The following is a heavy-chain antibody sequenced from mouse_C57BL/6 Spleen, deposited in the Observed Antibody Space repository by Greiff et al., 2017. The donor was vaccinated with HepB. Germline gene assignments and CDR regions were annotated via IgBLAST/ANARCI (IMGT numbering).Heavy chain of an antibody. V-gene: IGHV2-2*01. J-gene: IGHJ2*01. CDR2: IWSGGST. Sequence: QVQLKQSGPGLVQPSQSLSITCTVSGFSLTSYGVHWVRQSPGKGLEWLGVIWSGGSTDYNAAFISRLSISKDNSKSQVFLKMNSLQGDDTAIYYCARNNGYYGSSPFDYWGQGTTLTVSS. CDR3: ARNNGYYGSSPFDY. CDR1: GFSLTSYG. D-gene: IGHD1-1*01.